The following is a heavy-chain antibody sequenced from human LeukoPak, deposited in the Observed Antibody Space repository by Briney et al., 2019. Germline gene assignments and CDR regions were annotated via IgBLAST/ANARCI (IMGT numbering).Heavy chain of an antibody. CDR2: ITTYNGNT. CDR1: GHTFTSYS. Sequence: ASVKVSCKTSGHTFTSYSIVWVRQAPGQGLEWMGWITTYNGNTNYAQRIQDRVTMTTDTSTSTAYTELRSLRSDDTAVYYCARTYIADSGGYSAFDYWGQGTLVTVSS. V-gene: IGHV1-18*01. D-gene: IGHD1-26*01. CDR3: ARTYIADSGGYSAFDY. J-gene: IGHJ4*02.